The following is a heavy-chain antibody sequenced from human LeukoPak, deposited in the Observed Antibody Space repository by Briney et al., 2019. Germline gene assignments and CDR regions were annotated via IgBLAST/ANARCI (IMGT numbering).Heavy chain of an antibody. CDR2: ISAYNGNT. V-gene: IGHV1-18*03. J-gene: IGHJ4*02. D-gene: IGHD4-17*01. CDR1: GYTFTSYG. CDR3: ARSYGDYYTLDY. Sequence: ASVKVSCKASGYTFTSYGISWVRQAPGQGLEWMGWISAYNGNTNYAQKLQGRVTMTTDTSTSTAYMELSSLRSEDMAVYYCARSYGDYYTLDYWGQGTLVTVSS.